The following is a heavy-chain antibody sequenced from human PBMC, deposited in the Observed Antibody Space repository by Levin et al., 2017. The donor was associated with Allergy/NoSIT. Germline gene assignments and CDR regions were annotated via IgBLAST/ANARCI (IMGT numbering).Heavy chain of an antibody. Sequence: PGGSLRLSCAASGFTFSSYAMSWVRQAPGKGLEWVSAISGSGGSTYYADSVKGRFTISRDNSKNTLYLQMNSLRAEDTAVYYCAKHAAVAGTGRLNFDYWGQGTLVTVSS. D-gene: IGHD6-19*01. CDR3: AKHAAVAGTGRLNFDY. CDR2: ISGSGGST. J-gene: IGHJ4*02. CDR1: GFTFSSYA. V-gene: IGHV3-23*01.